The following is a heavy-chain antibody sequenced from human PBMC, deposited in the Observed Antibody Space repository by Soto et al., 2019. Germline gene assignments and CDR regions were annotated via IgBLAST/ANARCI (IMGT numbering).Heavy chain of an antibody. CDR3: ARGWGRIFDY. CDR2: INQSGSI. J-gene: IGHJ4*02. V-gene: IGHV4-34*01. Sequence: QVQLQQWGAGLLKPSETLSLTCAVYGGLISGFYWSWIRQPPGKGLEWIGEINQSGSINYNPPLKRRVTNSVYTSKNQFSLKLSSVTAADTAVYYCARGWGRIFDYWGQGSLVTVSS. D-gene: IGHD7-27*01. CDR1: GGLISGFY.